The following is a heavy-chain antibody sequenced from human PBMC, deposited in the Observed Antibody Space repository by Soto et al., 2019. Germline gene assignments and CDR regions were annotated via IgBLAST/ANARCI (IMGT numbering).Heavy chain of an antibody. CDR2: INAANGNT. CDR1: GYTFTNYA. CDR3: ARDWRGAEGFDP. Sequence: ASVKVSCKASGYTFTNYAMHWVRQAPGQRLEWMGWINAANGNTKYSQKFQGRVTITRDTSASTAYMELISLRSDDTAVYFCARDWRGAEGFDPWGQGTLVTVSS. J-gene: IGHJ5*02. V-gene: IGHV1-3*01. D-gene: IGHD3-3*01.